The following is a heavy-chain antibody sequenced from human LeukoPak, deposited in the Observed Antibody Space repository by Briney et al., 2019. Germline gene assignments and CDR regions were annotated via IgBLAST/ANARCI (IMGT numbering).Heavy chain of an antibody. V-gene: IGHV4-34*01. J-gene: IGHJ4*02. CDR2: INHSGST. D-gene: IGHD4-23*01. CDR3: ARGTTAVVNFDY. CDR1: GGSFSGYY. Sequence: SETLSLTCAVYGGSFSGYYWSWIRQPPGKGLEWIGEINHSGSTNYNPSLKSRVTISVDTSKNQFSLKLSSVTAADTAVYYCARGTTAVVNFDYRGQGTLVTVSS.